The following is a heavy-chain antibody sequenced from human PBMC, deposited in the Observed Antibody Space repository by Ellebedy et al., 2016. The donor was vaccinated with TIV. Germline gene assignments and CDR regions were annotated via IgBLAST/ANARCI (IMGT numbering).Heavy chain of an antibody. V-gene: IGHV1-69*04. D-gene: IGHD3-22*01. CDR2: IIPILGIA. Sequence: ASVKVSCKASGGTFSSYAISWVRQAPGQGLEWMGRIIPILGIANYAQKFQERVTITRDMSTSTAYMELSSLRSEDTAVYYCAAEPTMIVGFDIWGQGTMVTVSS. J-gene: IGHJ3*02. CDR3: AAEPTMIVGFDI. CDR1: GGTFSSYA.